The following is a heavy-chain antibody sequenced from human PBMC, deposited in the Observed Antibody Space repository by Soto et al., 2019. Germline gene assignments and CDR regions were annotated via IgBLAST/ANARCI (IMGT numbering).Heavy chain of an antibody. D-gene: IGHD3-3*01. Sequence: QLQLQESGPGLVKPSETLSLTCTVSGGSISSSSYYWGWIRQPPGKGLEWIGSIYYSGSTYYNPSLMSRVTISVDTSKNQFSLKLSSVAAADTAVYYCAGDKFWSGYYERYNWFDPWGQGTLVTVSS. CDR2: IYYSGST. V-gene: IGHV4-39*01. CDR3: AGDKFWSGYYERYNWFDP. CDR1: GGSISSSSYY. J-gene: IGHJ5*02.